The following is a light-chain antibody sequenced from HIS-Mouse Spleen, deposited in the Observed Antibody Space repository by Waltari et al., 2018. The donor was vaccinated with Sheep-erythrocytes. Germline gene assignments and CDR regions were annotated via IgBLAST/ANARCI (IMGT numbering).Light chain of an antibody. V-gene: IGLV2-8*01. CDR1: SSDVGGYNY. CDR2: EVS. J-gene: IGLJ3*02. CDR3: SSYAGSNNWV. Sequence: QSALTQPPSASGSPGQSVTISCTGTSSDVGGYNYVPWYQHHPGKAPKLRIYEVSKRPSGVPDRVSGSKSGNTASLTVSGLQAEDEADYYCSSYAGSNNWVFGGGTKLTVL.